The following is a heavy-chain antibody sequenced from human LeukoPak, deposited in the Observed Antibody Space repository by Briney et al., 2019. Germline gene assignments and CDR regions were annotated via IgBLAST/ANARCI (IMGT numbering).Heavy chain of an antibody. J-gene: IGHJ4*02. D-gene: IGHD5-12*01. CDR2: ISYDGSNK. Sequence: PGGSLRLSCAASGFTFSSYGMHWVRQAPGKGLEWVAVISYDGSNKYYADSVKGRFTISRDNSKKTLYLQMNSLRAEDTAVYYCAKGGEVVATIPDYFDYWGQGTLVTVSS. V-gene: IGHV3-30*18. CDR1: GFTFSSYG. CDR3: AKGGEVVATIPDYFDY.